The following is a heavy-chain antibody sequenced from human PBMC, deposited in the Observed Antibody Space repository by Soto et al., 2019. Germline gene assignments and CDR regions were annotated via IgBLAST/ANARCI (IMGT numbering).Heavy chain of an antibody. V-gene: IGHV4-38-2*01. CDR2: IYHSGST. D-gene: IGHD3-22*01. Sequence: PSETLSLTCSVSGYSMSSGYYWGWIRQPPGKGLGWIGSIYHSGSTYYNPSLKSRVTISVDTSKNQFSLKLSSVTAADTAVYYCASYYDSSGYPSWFDPWGQGTLVTVSS. J-gene: IGHJ5*02. CDR1: GYSMSSGYY. CDR3: ASYYDSSGYPSWFDP.